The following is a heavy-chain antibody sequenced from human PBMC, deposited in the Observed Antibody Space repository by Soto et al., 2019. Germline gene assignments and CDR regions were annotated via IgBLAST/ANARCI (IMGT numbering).Heavy chain of an antibody. CDR1: GYTFTNYY. J-gene: IGHJ4*02. CDR3: ARALPRCSGYSYGALDY. D-gene: IGHD5-18*01. Sequence: QVQLVQSGAEVKKPGASVKVSCKASGYTFTNYYMHWVRQAPGQGLEWMGIFNPSGTSTTYAQKFQGRVTMNRDTSTSTVYLELNSLRSDDTAVYYCARALPRCSGYSYGALDYWGQGTLVTVSS. V-gene: IGHV1-46*01. CDR2: FNPSGTST.